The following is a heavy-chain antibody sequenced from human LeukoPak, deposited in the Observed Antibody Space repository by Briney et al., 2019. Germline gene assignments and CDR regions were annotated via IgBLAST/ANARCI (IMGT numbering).Heavy chain of an antibody. V-gene: IGHV4-38-2*01. CDR2: IYHSGST. D-gene: IGHD3-3*02. CDR1: GYSISSGYY. J-gene: IGHJ4*02. Sequence: SETLSLTCAVSGYSISSGYYWGWIRQPPGKRLEWIGSIYHSGSTYYNPSLKSRVTISVDTSKNQFSLKLSSVTAADTAVYYCARHLGHYYFGQGTLVTVSS. CDR3: ARHLGHYY.